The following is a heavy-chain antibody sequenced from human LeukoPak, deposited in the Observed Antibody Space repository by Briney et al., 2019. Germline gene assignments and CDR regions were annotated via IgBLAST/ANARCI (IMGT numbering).Heavy chain of an antibody. J-gene: IGHJ6*03. V-gene: IGHV4-34*01. CDR3: ARGFISSGWYYYYYMDV. Sequence: PSETLSLTCAVYGGSFSGYYWSWIRQPPGKGLEWIGEINHSGSTNYNPSLKSRVTISVDTSKNQFSLKLSSVTAADTAVYYCARGFISSGWYYYYYMDVWGKGTTVTVS. CDR1: GGSFSGYY. CDR2: INHSGST. D-gene: IGHD6-19*01.